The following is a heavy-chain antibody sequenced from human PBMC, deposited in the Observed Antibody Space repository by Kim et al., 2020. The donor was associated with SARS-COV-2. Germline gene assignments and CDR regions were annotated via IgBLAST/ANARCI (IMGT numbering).Heavy chain of an antibody. D-gene: IGHD4-17*01. V-gene: IGHV3-30*04. CDR2: ILYDGSNK. J-gene: IGHJ5*02. CDR1: GFTFSSYA. CDR3: AKDPVPRSTVTWNWFDP. Sequence: GGSLRLSCAASGFTFSSYAMHWVRQAPGKGLAWVAVILYDGSNKYYADSVKGRFTISRDNSKNTLYLQMNSLRAEDTAVYYCAKDPVPRSTVTWNWFDPWGQGTLVTVSS.